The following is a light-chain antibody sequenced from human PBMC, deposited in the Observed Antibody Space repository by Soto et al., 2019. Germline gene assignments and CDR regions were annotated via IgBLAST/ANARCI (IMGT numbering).Light chain of an antibody. CDR2: ANN. J-gene: IGLJ1*01. CDR1: SSNIGAGYD. Sequence: QSVLTQPPPVSLAPGQRVTISCTGSSSNIGAGYDVHWYQQLPGTAPKLLIYANNNRPSGVPDRFSGSKSGTSASLAITGLQAEDEADYYCQSYDNSLSGYVFGPGTKVTVL. CDR3: QSYDNSLSGYV. V-gene: IGLV1-40*01.